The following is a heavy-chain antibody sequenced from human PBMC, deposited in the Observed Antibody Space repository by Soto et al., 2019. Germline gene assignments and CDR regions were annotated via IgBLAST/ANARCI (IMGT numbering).Heavy chain of an antibody. CDR2: ISAYNGNT. CDR3: ARDRGVAPPVAGNTHYYYYMDV. V-gene: IGHV1-18*01. CDR1: GYSFTNYG. D-gene: IGHD6-19*01. J-gene: IGHJ6*03. Sequence: QDQLVQSGVEVKKPGASVKVSCKASGYSFTNYGITWVRQAPGQGFEWMGWISAYNGNTNYAQKFQCRATMTTDASTSTAYLGLRSLRSDDTAVYYCARDRGVAPPVAGNTHYYYYMDVWGKGTTVTVSS.